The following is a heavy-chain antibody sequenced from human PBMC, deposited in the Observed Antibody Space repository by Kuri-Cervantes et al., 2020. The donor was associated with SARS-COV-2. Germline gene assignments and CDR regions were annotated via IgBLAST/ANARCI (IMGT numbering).Heavy chain of an antibody. V-gene: IGHV4-59*13. CDR1: GGSISSYY. J-gene: IGHJ4*02. D-gene: IGHD6-19*01. CDR3: ARLRGAVAEGFGY. CDR2: IYYSGST. Sequence: SETLSLTCTVSGGSISSYYWSWIRQPPGKGLEWIGYIYYSGSTNYNPPLKSRVTISVDTSKDQFSLKLSSVTAADTAVYYCARLRGAVAEGFGYWGQGTLVTVSS.